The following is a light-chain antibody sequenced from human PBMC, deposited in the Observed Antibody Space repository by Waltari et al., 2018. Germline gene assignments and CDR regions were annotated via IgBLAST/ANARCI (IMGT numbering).Light chain of an antibody. J-gene: IGKJ3*01. Sequence: EIVMTQSPATVSVSPGERATLSCRASQSVASNLAWYQQNPGQAPRLLIYGASARATGIPARFSGSGSGTEFTLTISSLESEDSAVYYCQQYNDWPPLTFGPGTKVEIE. CDR2: GAS. CDR1: QSVASN. V-gene: IGKV3-15*01. CDR3: QQYNDWPPLT.